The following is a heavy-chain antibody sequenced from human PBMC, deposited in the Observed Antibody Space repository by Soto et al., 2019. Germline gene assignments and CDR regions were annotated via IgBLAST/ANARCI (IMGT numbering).Heavy chain of an antibody. J-gene: IGHJ6*02. CDR3: ANRERYSSSWPRPPWGRDYYYYGMDV. Sequence: ASVKVSCKASGGTFSSYAISWVRQAPGQGLEWMGGIIPIFGTANYAQKFQGRVTITADETTSTAYMELSSLRSEDTAVYYCANRERYSSSWPRPPWGRDYYYYGMDVWGQGTTVTVSS. CDR1: GGTFSSYA. V-gene: IGHV1-69*13. CDR2: IIPIFGTA. D-gene: IGHD6-13*01.